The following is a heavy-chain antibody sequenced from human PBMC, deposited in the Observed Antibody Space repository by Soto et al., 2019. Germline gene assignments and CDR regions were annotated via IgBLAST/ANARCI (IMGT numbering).Heavy chain of an antibody. CDR1: GDSVSSNNAA. CDR3: AREATVVRGVTNHFDF. D-gene: IGHD3-10*01. Sequence: SQTLSLTCAISGDSVSSNNAAWNWIRQSPSGGLEWLGRTLYRSKWFNDYADSVRSRITINPDTSENQFSLQLNSVTPEDTALYYCAREATVVRGVTNHFDFWGQGKLVTVSS. J-gene: IGHJ4*02. CDR2: TLYRSKWFN. V-gene: IGHV6-1*01.